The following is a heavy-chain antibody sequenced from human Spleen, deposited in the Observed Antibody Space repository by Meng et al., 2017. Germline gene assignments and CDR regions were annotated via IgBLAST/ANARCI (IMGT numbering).Heavy chain of an antibody. D-gene: IGHD6-19*01. Sequence: QITLKESGPTVVKPTQTLTLTCTFSGFSLSTTAVGVGWIRQPPGKALEWLAFIYWDDAELFSPSLNSRLTITKDSSKKQVVLTMTNMDPVDTATYYCAHSSGWLFDYWGQGTLVTVSS. J-gene: IGHJ4*02. CDR3: AHSSGWLFDY. CDR1: GFSLSTTAVG. CDR2: IYWDDAE. V-gene: IGHV2-5*02.